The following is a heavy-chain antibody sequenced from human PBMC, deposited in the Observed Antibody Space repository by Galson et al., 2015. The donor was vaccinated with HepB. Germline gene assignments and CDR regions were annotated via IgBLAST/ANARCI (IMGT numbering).Heavy chain of an antibody. V-gene: IGHV1-24*01. CDR3: ATYNLVGVPAAMGIDY. D-gene: IGHD2-2*01. CDR1: GYTLTELS. CDR2: FDPEDGET. J-gene: IGHJ4*02. Sequence: SVKVSCKVSGYTLTELSMHWVRQAPGKGLEWMGGFDPEDGETIYAQKFQGRVTMTEDTSTDTAYMELSSLRSEDTAVYYCATYNLVGVPAAMGIDYWGQGTLVTVSS.